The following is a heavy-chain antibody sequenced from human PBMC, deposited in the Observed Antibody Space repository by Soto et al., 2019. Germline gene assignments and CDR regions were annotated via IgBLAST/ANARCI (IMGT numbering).Heavy chain of an antibody. Sequence: ASVKVSCKASGGTFSSYAISWVRQAPGQGLEWMGGIIPIFGTANYAQKFQGRVTITADKSTSTAYMELSSLRSEDTAVYYCARSMITFGGVIADLDYWGQGTLVTVS. V-gene: IGHV1-69*06. CDR2: IIPIFGTA. J-gene: IGHJ4*02. CDR3: ARSMITFGGVIADLDY. CDR1: GGTFSSYA. D-gene: IGHD3-16*02.